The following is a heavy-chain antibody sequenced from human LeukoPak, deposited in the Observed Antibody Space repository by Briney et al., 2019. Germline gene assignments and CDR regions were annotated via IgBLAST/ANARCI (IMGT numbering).Heavy chain of an antibody. J-gene: IGHJ3*02. CDR2: ISSSSSYI. D-gene: IGHD2-21*02. Sequence: GGSLRLSCAASGFTFSSYSMNWVRQAPGKGLEWVSSISSSSSYIYYADSVKGRFTISRDNAKNSLYLQMNSLRAEDTAVYYCARGNIVVVTAIGGDDAFDIWGQGTMVTVSS. V-gene: IGHV3-21*01. CDR1: GFTFSSYS. CDR3: ARGNIVVVTAIGGDDAFDI.